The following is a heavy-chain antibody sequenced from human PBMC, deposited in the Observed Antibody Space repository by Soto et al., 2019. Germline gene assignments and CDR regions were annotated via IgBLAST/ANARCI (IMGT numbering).Heavy chain of an antibody. V-gene: IGHV5-51*01. Sequence: PGESLKISCKGSGYSFTSYWIGLVRQMPGKGLEWMGIIYPGDSDTRYSPSFQGQVTISADKSISTAYLQWSSLKASDTAMYYCARLVRYCSSTSCPNWFDPWGQGTLVTVS. J-gene: IGHJ5*02. CDR3: ARLVRYCSSTSCPNWFDP. D-gene: IGHD2-2*01. CDR2: IYPGDSDT. CDR1: GYSFTSYW.